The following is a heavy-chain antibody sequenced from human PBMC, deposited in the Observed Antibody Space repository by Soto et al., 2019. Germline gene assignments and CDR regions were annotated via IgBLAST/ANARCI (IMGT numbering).Heavy chain of an antibody. Sequence: QVQLQESGPGLVTPSETLSLTCTVSGGFVSSGSYYGSWIRQPPGKGLEWIGYIYYSVNTNSNPSLRSRVTISGDPSKNQFSLKLSSVTAADTAVYYCASRHGSTWYEDAFDFWGQGTMVTVS. CDR3: ASRHGSTWYEDAFDF. V-gene: IGHV4-61*01. D-gene: IGHD6-13*01. J-gene: IGHJ3*01. CDR1: GGFVSSGSYY. CDR2: IYYSVNT.